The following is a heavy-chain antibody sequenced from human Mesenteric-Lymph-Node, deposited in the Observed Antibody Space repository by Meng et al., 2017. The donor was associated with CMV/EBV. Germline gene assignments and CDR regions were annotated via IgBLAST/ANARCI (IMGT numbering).Heavy chain of an antibody. V-gene: IGHV4-59*01. Sequence: SETLSLTCTVSGGSISSYYWSWIRQPPGKGLEWIGYIYYTGTTNYNPSLKSRVTMLVDTSKNQFSLRLSSVTAADTAVYYCARVSYCSSSNCYQMFDYWGQGTLVTVSS. D-gene: IGHD2-2*01. J-gene: IGHJ4*02. CDR1: GGSISSYY. CDR3: ARVSYCSSSNCYQMFDY. CDR2: IYYTGTT.